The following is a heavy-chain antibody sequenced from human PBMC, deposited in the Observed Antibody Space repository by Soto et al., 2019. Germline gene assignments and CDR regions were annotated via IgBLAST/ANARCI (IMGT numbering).Heavy chain of an antibody. V-gene: IGHV3-33*01. CDR2: IWYDGSNK. Sequence: QVQLVESGGGVVQPGRSLRLSCAASGFTFSSYGMHWVRQAPGKGLEWVAVIWYDGSNKYYADSVKGRFTISRDNSKNTLYLQMNSLRAEDTAXXXXXXXXXXXIGVDYWGQGTLVTVSS. CDR1: GFTFSSYG. D-gene: IGHD2-15*01. J-gene: IGHJ4*02. CDR3: XXXXXXXIGVDY.